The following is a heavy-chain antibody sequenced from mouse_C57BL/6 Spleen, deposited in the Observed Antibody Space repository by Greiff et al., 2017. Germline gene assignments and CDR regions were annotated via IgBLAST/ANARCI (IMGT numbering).Heavy chain of an antibody. V-gene: IGHV2-2*01. CDR1: GFSLTSYG. D-gene: IGHD2-4*01. CDR3: ASYYDYDEGYFDF. Sequence: QVQLQQSGPGLVQPSQSLSITCTVSGFSLTSYGVHWVRQSPGKGLEWLGVIWSGGSTDYNAAFISRLSISQDNSNSQVFFKMNSLQADDTVIYYWASYYDYDEGYFDFWGTGTTVTVSS. J-gene: IGHJ1*03. CDR2: IWSGGST.